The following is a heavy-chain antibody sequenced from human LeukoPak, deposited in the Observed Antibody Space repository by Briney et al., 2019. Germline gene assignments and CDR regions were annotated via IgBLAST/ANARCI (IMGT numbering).Heavy chain of an antibody. V-gene: IGHV1-69*04. CDR3: ARFGEYSSSSYDY. J-gene: IGHJ4*02. D-gene: IGHD6-6*01. CDR1: GGTFSSYA. CDR2: IIPILGIA. Sequence: ASVKVSCKASGGTFSSYAISWVRQAPGQGLEWMGRIIPILGIANYAQKFQGRVTITADKSTSTAYMELRSLRSDDTAVYYCARFGEYSSSSYDYWGQGTLVTVSS.